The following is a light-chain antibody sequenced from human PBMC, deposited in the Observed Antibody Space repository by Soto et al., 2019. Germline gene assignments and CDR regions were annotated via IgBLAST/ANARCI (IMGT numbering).Light chain of an antibody. CDR1: QGISSC. Sequence: DIQLTQSPSFLYAAVGDRVTITCRASQGISSCLAWYQQKPGKAPKLLIYAASTLQSGVPSRFSGSGSGTEFTLTISSLQPEEFATYYCQQLNSYPRVTFGGGTKVEIK. CDR2: AAS. J-gene: IGKJ4*01. CDR3: QQLNSYPRVT. V-gene: IGKV1-9*01.